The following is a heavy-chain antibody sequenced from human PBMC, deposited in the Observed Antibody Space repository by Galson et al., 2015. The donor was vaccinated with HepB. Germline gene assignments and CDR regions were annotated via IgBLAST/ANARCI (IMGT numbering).Heavy chain of an antibody. CDR1: GYTFTSYY. Sequence: SLKVSCKASGYTFTSYYMHWVRQAPGQGLEWMGIINPSGGSTSYAQKFQGRVTMTRDTSTSTVYMELSSLRSEDTAVYYCARDGIQLWPIAHSSSWYYYYMDVWGKGTTVTVSS. CDR3: ARDGIQLWPIAHSSSWYYYYMDV. D-gene: IGHD5-18*01. V-gene: IGHV1-46*01. J-gene: IGHJ6*03. CDR2: INPSGGST.